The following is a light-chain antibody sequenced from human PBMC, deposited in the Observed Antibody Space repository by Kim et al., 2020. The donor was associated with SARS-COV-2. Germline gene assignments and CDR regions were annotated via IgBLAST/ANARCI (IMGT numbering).Light chain of an antibody. V-gene: IGKV1-5*01. Sequence: ASVGDRVTMSCRARQSTSSWLAWYQQKPGKAPKRLIYDACSLESGVPSRFSGNGSGTEFTLTISSLQPDDFAAYDSQQYNSYPITYGQGTRLEIK. CDR1: QSTSSW. J-gene: IGKJ5*01. CDR2: DAC. CDR3: QQYNSYPIT.